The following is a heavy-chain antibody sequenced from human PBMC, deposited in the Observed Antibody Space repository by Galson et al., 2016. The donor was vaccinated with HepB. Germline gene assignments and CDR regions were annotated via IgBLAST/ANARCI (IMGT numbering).Heavy chain of an antibody. J-gene: IGHJ5*01. CDR3: VRESDYTNGLFDDS. Sequence: SETLSLTCAVSGYSINSAYYWGWTRQAPGKGLEWIASLYHSGAAYYKSSVRSRATISLDTSKNQFSLSLSSVTAADTAVYYCVRESDYTNGLFDDSWGQGTLVTVPS. CDR2: LYHSGAA. D-gene: IGHD4-11*01. V-gene: IGHV4-38-2*02. CDR1: GYSINSAYY.